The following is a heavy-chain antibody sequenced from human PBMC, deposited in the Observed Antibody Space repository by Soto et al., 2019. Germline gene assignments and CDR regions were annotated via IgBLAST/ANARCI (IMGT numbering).Heavy chain of an antibody. CDR3: ARDHDYGMDV. CDR2: ISSSSYI. Sequence: GSLRLSCAASGFTFSSYSMNWVRQAPGKGLEWVSSISSSSYIYYADSVKGRFTISRDNAKNSLYLQMNSLRAEDTAVYCCARDHDYGMDVWGQGTTVTVSS. V-gene: IGHV3-21*01. J-gene: IGHJ6*02. CDR1: GFTFSSYS.